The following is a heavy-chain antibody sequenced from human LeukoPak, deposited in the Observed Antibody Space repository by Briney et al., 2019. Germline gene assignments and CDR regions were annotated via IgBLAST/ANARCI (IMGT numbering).Heavy chain of an antibody. CDR1: GGTFSSYA. J-gene: IGHJ4*02. CDR3: ARSMSGTTPFDY. D-gene: IGHD1-7*01. CDR2: IIPIFGTA. Sequence: GASVKVSCKASGGTFSSYAISWVRQAPGQGLEWMGGIIPIFGTANYAQKFQGRVTITADESTSTAYMELSGLRSEDTAVYYCARSMSGTTPFDYWGQGTLVTVSS. V-gene: IGHV1-69*13.